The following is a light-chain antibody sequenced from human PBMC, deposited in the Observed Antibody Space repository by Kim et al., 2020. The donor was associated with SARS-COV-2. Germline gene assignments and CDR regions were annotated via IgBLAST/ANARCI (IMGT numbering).Light chain of an antibody. CDR1: SSDVGGYNY. CDR2: DVS. V-gene: IGLV2-14*03. CDR3: SSYPSSNTLHV. J-gene: IGLJ1*01. Sequence: QSALTQPASVSGSPGQSITISCTGTSSDVGGYNYVSWYQQHPGKAPKLMIYDVSNRPSGVSNRFSVSKSGNTASLTISGLQAEDEADYYCSSYPSSNTLHVFGTETKVTDL.